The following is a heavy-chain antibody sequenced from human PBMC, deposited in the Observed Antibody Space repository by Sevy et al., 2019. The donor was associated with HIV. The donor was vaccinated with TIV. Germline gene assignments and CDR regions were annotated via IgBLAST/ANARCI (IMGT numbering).Heavy chain of an antibody. CDR3: ARDVDTPFVRSFDS. Sequence: GGSLRLSCVVSGLTFSSDSMNWVRQAPGKGLEWLAYISSSSRTIYYADSVEGRFAISRDNDKKSGFLQMNNLRDEDSATYYCARDVDTPFVRSFDSWGQGTLVTVSS. D-gene: IGHD5-18*01. J-gene: IGHJ4*02. CDR2: ISSSSRTI. CDR1: GLTFSSDS. V-gene: IGHV3-48*02.